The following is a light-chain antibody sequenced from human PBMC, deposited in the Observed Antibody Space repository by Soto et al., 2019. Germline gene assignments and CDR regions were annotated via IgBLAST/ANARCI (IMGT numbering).Light chain of an antibody. CDR1: SSDVGSYNL. J-gene: IGLJ2*01. CDR3: SSTTGSSTVI. Sequence: QSALTQPASVSGSPGQSITISCTGTSSDVGSYNLVSWYQHHPGKAPKLIIYDVSYRPSGVSYRFSGSKSGNTASLTISGLQDEDEADYHCSSTTGSSTVIFGGGTKLTVL. V-gene: IGLV2-14*03. CDR2: DVS.